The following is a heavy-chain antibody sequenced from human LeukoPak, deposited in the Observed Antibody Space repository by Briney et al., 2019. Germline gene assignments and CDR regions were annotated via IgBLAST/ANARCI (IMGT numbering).Heavy chain of an antibody. CDR1: GFTFSSYN. D-gene: IGHD2-15*01. CDR3: AKDMRYCNGGTCYPDY. J-gene: IGHJ4*02. Sequence: PGGSLRLSCAASGFTFSSYNMNWVRQAPGKGLEWVSGITWNSGSIDYADSVKGRFTISRDNAKNSLYLQMNSLRVEDTAIYYCAKDMRYCNGGTCYPDYWGQGTLVTVSS. V-gene: IGHV3-9*01. CDR2: ITWNSGSI.